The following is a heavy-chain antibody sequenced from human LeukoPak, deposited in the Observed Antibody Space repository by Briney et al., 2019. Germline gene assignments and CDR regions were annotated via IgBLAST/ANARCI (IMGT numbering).Heavy chain of an antibody. CDR3: ARDPIAVVGGGSFDY. CDR1: GFTFDDYG. D-gene: IGHD6-19*01. CDR2: ISSSGAKT. V-gene: IGHV3-21*01. Sequence: GGSLRLSCAASGFTFDDYGMSWVRQVPGKGLQWVSSISSSGAKTYYADSVKGRVTISRDNAKNSYYLEMNSLVAEDTAVYYCARDPIAVVGGGSFDYWGQGILVTVSS. J-gene: IGHJ4*02.